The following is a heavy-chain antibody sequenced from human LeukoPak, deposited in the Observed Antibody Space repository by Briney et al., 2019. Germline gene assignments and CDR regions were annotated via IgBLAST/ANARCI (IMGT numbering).Heavy chain of an antibody. Sequence: PGRPLRLSCAASGFTFSSYGMHWVRQAPGKGLEWVAVISYDGSNKYYADSVKGRFTISRDNSKNTLYLQMNSLRAEDTAVYYCAKIRGYGDYYDAFDIWGQGTMVTVSS. J-gene: IGHJ3*02. CDR2: ISYDGSNK. V-gene: IGHV3-30*18. CDR1: GFTFSSYG. D-gene: IGHD4-17*01. CDR3: AKIRGYGDYYDAFDI.